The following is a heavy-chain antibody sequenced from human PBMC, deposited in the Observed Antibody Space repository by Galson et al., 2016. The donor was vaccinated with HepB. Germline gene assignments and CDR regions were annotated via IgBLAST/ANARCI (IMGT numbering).Heavy chain of an antibody. V-gene: IGHV3-30*04. D-gene: IGHD3-10*01. CDR3: ARENYYGSGELGALDI. CDR2: ISDVGGTK. Sequence: SLRLSCAASGFSFGSHAIQWVRQAPGKRLEWVAVISDVGGTKLYADSVKGRFTVSRDNSKNTVFLEVNSLRVEDTAMYYCARENYYGSGELGALDIWGQGTMVTVSA. J-gene: IGHJ3*02. CDR1: GFSFGSHA.